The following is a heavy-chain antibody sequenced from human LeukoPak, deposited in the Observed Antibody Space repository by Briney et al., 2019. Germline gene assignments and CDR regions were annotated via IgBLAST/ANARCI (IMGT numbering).Heavy chain of an antibody. CDR3: ARDGTDLAAAGFDY. CDR1: GYTFTSHA. V-gene: IGHV7-4-1*02. J-gene: IGHJ4*02. Sequence: ASVKVSCKASGYTFTSHAMNWVRQAPGQGLEWMGWINTNTGNPTYAQGFTGRFVFSLDTSVSTAYLQISSLKAEDTAVYYCARDGTDLAAAGFDYWGQGTLVTVSS. CDR2: INTNTGNP. D-gene: IGHD6-13*01.